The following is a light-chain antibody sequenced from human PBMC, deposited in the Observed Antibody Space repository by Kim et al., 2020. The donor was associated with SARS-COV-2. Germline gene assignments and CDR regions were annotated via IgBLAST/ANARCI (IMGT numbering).Light chain of an antibody. CDR3: ALGDSGVVV. CDR1: TGAVTSGHY. Sequence: QAVVTQEPSLTVSPGGTVTLTCGSSTGAVTSGHYPYWFQQKPGQAPRTLIYDISEKYSWTPVRFSGSLLGGKAALTLSGAQPEDEADYYCALGDSGVVVFGGGTQLTVL. J-gene: IGLJ2*01. V-gene: IGLV7-46*01. CDR2: DIS.